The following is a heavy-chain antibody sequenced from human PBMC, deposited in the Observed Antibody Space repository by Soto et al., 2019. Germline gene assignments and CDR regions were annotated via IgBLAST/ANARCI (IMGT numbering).Heavy chain of an antibody. CDR3: ARDSGGDYVWGLDY. Sequence: GGSLRLSCAASGFTFSSYGMHWVRQAPGKGLEWVAVIWYDGSNKYYADSVKGRFTISRDNSKNTLYLQMNSLRAEDTAVYYCARDSGGDYVWGLDYWGQGTLVTVSS. CDR2: IWYDGSNK. J-gene: IGHJ4*02. D-gene: IGHD3-16*01. V-gene: IGHV3-33*01. CDR1: GFTFSSYG.